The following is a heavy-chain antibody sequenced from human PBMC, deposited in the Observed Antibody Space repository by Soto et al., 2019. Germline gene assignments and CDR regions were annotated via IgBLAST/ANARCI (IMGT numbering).Heavy chain of an antibody. D-gene: IGHD2-21*01. CDR2: VYYSGST. J-gene: IGHJ6*02. CDR1: GGSISSDY. CDR3: ARGGLVADDYYYGMDV. V-gene: IGHV4-59*01. Sequence: SETLSLTCTVSGGSISSDYWSWIRQPPGKGLEWIGYVYYSGSTHYNPSLKSRVTISVDTSKNQFSLKLSSVTAADTAVYYCARGGLVADDYYYGMDVWGQGTTVTVSS.